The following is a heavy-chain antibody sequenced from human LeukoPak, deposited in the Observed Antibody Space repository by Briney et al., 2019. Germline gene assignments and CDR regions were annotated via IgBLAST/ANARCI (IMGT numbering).Heavy chain of an antibody. CDR2: IKQGGSEN. Sequence: GGSLRLSCAASGFTFSNYWMGWVRQAPGKGLEWVANIKQGGSENYYVDSVKGRFTISRDNAKNSLSLQMKSLRAEDTAVYYCTRDAPYYYDRSASRKGDYWGQGTLVTVSS. CDR3: TRDAPYYYDRSASRKGDY. D-gene: IGHD3-22*01. V-gene: IGHV3-7*01. J-gene: IGHJ4*02. CDR1: GFTFSNYW.